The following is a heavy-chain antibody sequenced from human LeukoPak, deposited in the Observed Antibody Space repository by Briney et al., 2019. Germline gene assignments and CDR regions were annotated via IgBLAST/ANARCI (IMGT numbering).Heavy chain of an antibody. CDR1: GFTFSHYN. J-gene: IGHJ3*02. Sequence: GGSLRLSCTASGFTFSHYNMTWVRQAPGKGLEWVSSIHGGADIPSYADSVKGRFTISRDNSKNTLFLEMNSLRGEDTAVYYCGRDPNGNYIGAFEMWGPGTKVTVSS. D-gene: IGHD1-7*01. CDR3: GRDPNGNYIGAFEM. V-gene: IGHV3-23*01. CDR2: IHGGADIP.